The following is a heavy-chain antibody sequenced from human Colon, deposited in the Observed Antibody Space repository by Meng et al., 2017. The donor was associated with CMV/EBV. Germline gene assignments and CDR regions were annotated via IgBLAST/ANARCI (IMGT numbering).Heavy chain of an antibody. Sequence: GGSLRLSCKASGYSFSTYWIGWVRQMPGKGLEWMGIIYPGDSDTRYSPSFQGQVTISADKSISTAYLQWSSLKASDTATYYCARATYSAYDYGMDVWGQGTTVTVSS. CDR1: GYSFSTYW. CDR3: ARATYSAYDYGMDV. D-gene: IGHD5-12*01. CDR2: IYPGDSDT. J-gene: IGHJ6*02. V-gene: IGHV5-51*01.